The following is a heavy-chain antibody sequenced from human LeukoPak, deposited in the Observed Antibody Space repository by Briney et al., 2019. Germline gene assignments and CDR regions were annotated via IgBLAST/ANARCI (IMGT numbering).Heavy chain of an antibody. D-gene: IGHD6-19*01. J-gene: IGHJ4*02. CDR3: ARDRYSSGWYGVYDY. CDR1: GGSISSYY. Sequence: PSETLSLTCTVSGGSISSYYWSWIRQPPGKGLEWIGHIYQSGSTNYNPSLKSRVTISVDTSKNQFSLKLSSVTAADTAVYYCARDRYSSGWYGVYDYWGQGTLVTVSS. V-gene: IGHV4-59*01. CDR2: IYQSGST.